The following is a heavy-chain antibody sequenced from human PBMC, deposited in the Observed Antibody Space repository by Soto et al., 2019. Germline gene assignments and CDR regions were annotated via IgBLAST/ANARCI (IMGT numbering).Heavy chain of an antibody. CDR3: ARSCCSGVSRYSCYLDY. J-gene: IGHJ4*02. Sequence: ASVKVSCKASGYTFTSYGISWVRQAPGQGLEWMGWISAYNGNTNYAQKLQGRVTMTTDTSTSTAYMELRSLRSDDTAVYYCARSCCSGVSRYSCYLDYRGQGTLVTGSS. CDR1: GYTFTSYG. V-gene: IGHV1-18*01. D-gene: IGHD2-15*01. CDR2: ISAYNGNT.